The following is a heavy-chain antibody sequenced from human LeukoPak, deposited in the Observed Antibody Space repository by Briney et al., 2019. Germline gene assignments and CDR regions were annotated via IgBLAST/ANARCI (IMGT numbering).Heavy chain of an antibody. D-gene: IGHD2-21*01. J-gene: IGHJ4*02. Sequence: SETLSLTCAVYGGSFSGYYWSWIRQPAGKGLEWIGRIYTSGSTNYNPSLKSRVTMSVDTSKNQFSLKLSSVTAADTAVYYCARDLPYSSWFDYWGQGTLVTVSS. CDR2: IYTSGST. CDR1: GGSFSGYY. CDR3: ARDLPYSSWFDY. V-gene: IGHV4-4*07.